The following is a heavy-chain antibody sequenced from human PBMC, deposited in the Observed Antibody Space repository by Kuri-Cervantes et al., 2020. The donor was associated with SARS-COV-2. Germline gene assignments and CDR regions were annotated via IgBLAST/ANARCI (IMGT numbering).Heavy chain of an antibody. D-gene: IGHD3-16*01. J-gene: IGHJ4*02. Sequence: LSLTCAASGFTVSSNYMSWVRQAPGKGLEWVSVIYSGGSTYYADSVKGRFTISRDNSKNTLYLQTNSLRAEDTAVYYCARDLGEGPTGYWGQGTLVTVSS. CDR3: ARDLGEGPTGY. V-gene: IGHV3-66*01. CDR1: GFTVSSNY. CDR2: IYSGGST.